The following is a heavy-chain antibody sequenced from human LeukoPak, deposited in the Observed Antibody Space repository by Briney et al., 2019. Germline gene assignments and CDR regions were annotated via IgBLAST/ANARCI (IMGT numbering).Heavy chain of an antibody. D-gene: IGHD4-17*01. CDR1: GFTFSSYW. CDR3: ARDSRGYAVTLDY. V-gene: IGHV3-7*01. J-gene: IGHJ4*02. CDR2: IKQDGSEK. Sequence: GGSLRLSCAASGFTFSSYWMSWVRQAPGKGLEWVANIKQDGSEKYYVDSVKGRFTISRDNAKNSLYLQMNSLRAEDTAVYYCARDSRGYAVTLDYWGQGTLVTVSS.